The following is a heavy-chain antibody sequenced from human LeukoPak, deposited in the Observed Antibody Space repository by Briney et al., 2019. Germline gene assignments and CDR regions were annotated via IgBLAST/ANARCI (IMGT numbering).Heavy chain of an antibody. J-gene: IGHJ5*01. CDR1: GFTFSSCW. CDR2: INSDGSST. V-gene: IGHV3-74*01. D-gene: IGHD3-10*02. CDR3: ARGRRVRGVWDS. Sequence: GGSLRLSCAASGFTFSSCWMHWVRQAPGKGLVWVSRINSDGSSTSYADPVKGRFTISRDNAKNTLYLQMNSLRAEDTAVYYCARGRRVRGVWDSWGQGTLVTASS.